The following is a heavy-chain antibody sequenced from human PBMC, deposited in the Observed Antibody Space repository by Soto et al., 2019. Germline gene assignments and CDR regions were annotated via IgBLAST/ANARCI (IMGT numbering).Heavy chain of an antibody. J-gene: IGHJ4*02. CDR1: DDSINSDKYY. D-gene: IGHD6-13*01. Sequence: SETLSLTCSVSDDSINSDKYYWGWIRQPPGKGLEWIGNIYYDGNVYYNPSLQSRVTISVDKSKNQFSLELTSVTAADTALYYCARDHQSGNSWSFDYWGQGILVTVSS. CDR3: ARDHQSGNSWSFDY. CDR2: IYYDGNV. V-gene: IGHV4-39*07.